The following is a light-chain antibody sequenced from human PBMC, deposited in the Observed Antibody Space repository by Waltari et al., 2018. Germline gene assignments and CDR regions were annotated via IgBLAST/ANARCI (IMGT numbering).Light chain of an antibody. J-gene: IGKJ2*01. CDR3: QQFGSSVMYT. CDR2: GAS. CDR1: QSVSRSR. V-gene: IGKV3-20*01. Sequence: EVLLTQSPGTLSLSPGDRATLSCRASQSVSRSRIAWYLHRPGQAPRLLIYGASGRATGIPARFSGSGSGTDFSLTISRVEPEDFAVYYCQQFGSSVMYTFGQGTKLEIK.